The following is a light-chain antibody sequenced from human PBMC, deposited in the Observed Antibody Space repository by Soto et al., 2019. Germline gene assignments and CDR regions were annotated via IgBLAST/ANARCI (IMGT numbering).Light chain of an antibody. CDR3: QQYNNWPRT. V-gene: IGKV3-15*01. CDR1: QSVNSK. CDR2: GAS. J-gene: IGKJ1*01. Sequence: EIVMTQSPATLSVSPGERATRSCRASQSVNSKLAWYQQKPGQAPRLLIYGASTRATGIPARFSGSGSGTEFTLTISSLQSEDFAVYYCQQYNNWPRTFGQGTKVDIK.